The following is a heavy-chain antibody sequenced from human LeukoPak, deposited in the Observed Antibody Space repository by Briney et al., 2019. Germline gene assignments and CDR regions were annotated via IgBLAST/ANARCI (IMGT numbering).Heavy chain of an antibody. J-gene: IGHJ4*02. CDR3: ARDSLYDDNGYYHYFDY. CDR2: IWYDASGQ. D-gene: IGHD3-22*01. V-gene: IGHV3-33*01. CDR1: GFSFSTYG. Sequence: GGSLRLSCAASGFSFSTYGMHWVRQAPGKGLEWVATIWYDASGQHYADSVKGRFTISRDTSKNTLYLQMNSLRAEDTAVYFCARDSLYDDNGYYHYFDYWGRGTLVTVSS.